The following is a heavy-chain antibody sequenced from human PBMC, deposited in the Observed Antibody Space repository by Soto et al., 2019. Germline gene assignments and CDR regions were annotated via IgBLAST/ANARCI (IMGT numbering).Heavy chain of an antibody. V-gene: IGHV3-48*01. CDR2: ISSSSSTI. Sequence: GSPRLPCPASGFTFRSYSMNWVRQAPGKGLEWVSYISSSSSTIYYADSVTGRFTISRDNAKNSLYLQMNSRRAEDTAVYYCARDLIVVLRAADLPPGGAFEIWGQGTMVTV. J-gene: IGHJ3*02. CDR1: GFTFRSYS. D-gene: IGHD2-2*01. CDR3: ARDLIVVLRAADLPPGGAFEI.